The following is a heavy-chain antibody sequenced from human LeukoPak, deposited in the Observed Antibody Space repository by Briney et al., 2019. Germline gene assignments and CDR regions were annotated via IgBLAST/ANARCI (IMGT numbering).Heavy chain of an antibody. Sequence: GGSLRLSCAASGFTFSSYAMHWVRQAPGKGLEWVAVISYDGSNKYYADSVKGRFTISRDNSKNTLYLQMNSPRAEDTAVYYCARDLRGYSGSVGYFDYWGQGTLVTVSS. D-gene: IGHD5-12*01. V-gene: IGHV3-30-3*01. J-gene: IGHJ4*02. CDR1: GFTFSSYA. CDR2: ISYDGSNK. CDR3: ARDLRGYSGSVGYFDY.